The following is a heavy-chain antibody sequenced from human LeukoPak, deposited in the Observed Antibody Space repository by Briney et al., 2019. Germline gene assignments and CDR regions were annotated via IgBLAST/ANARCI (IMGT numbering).Heavy chain of an antibody. CDR3: ARASGPFDY. Sequence: GGSLRLSCAASGFTFSSYSMNWVRQAPGKGLEWVAVIWSDGSNKYYADSVKGRFTISRDNSKSTLYLLMNSLRAEDTAAYYCARASGPFDYWGQGTLVTVSS. CDR2: IWSDGSNK. J-gene: IGHJ4*02. CDR1: GFTFSSYS. V-gene: IGHV3-33*08. D-gene: IGHD6-19*01.